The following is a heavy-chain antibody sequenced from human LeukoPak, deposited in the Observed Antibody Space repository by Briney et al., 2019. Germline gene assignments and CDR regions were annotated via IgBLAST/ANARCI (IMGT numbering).Heavy chain of an antibody. CDR3: GRTPRGRYSTVNS. V-gene: IGHV3-7*05. Sequence: GGSLRLSCAASGFTFSSSWMSWVRQAPGKGLEWVANIKQDGGEKYYVDSVKGRFTISRDNAKNSLYLEMNSLRAEDTAVYYCGRTPRGRYSTVNSWGQGTLVTVSS. J-gene: IGHJ4*02. CDR2: IKQDGGEK. D-gene: IGHD2-8*02. CDR1: GFTFSSSW.